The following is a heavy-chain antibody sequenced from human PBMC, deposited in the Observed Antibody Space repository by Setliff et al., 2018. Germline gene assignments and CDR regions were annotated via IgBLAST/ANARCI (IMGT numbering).Heavy chain of an antibody. Sequence: GESLKISCAASGFTFSNSWMSWVRQAPGKGLEWVANIKQDGSEKYYVDSVKGRFTISRDNAKNSLYLQMSSLRAEDTAVYYCARETLPYYFNYWGQGTLVTVSS. CDR3: ARETLPYYFNY. V-gene: IGHV3-7*01. CDR1: GFTFSNSW. CDR2: IKQDGSEK. J-gene: IGHJ4*02.